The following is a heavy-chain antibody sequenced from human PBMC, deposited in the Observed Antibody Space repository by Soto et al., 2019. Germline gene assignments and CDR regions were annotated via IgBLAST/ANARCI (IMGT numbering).Heavy chain of an antibody. CDR3: ARYRQDIVVVPAAARPRGGYYGMDV. Sequence: PGGSLRLSCAASGFTFSSYAMHWVRQVPGKGLEWVAVISYDGSNKYYADSVKGRFTISRDNSKNTLYLQMNSLRAEDTAVYYCARYRQDIVVVPAAARPRGGYYGMDVWGQGTTVTVSS. CDR1: GFTFSSYA. D-gene: IGHD2-2*01. CDR2: ISYDGSNK. V-gene: IGHV3-30-3*01. J-gene: IGHJ6*02.